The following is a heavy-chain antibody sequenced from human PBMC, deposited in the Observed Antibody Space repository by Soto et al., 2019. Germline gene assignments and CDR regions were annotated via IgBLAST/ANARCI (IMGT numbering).Heavy chain of an antibody. CDR3: ARHKELLLASLSYGLDL. V-gene: IGHV4-39*01. J-gene: IGHJ6*02. CDR2: IYYTGDT. CDR1: GDFASSSRYY. D-gene: IGHD3-22*01. Sequence: KPSETLSLTCTVSGDFASSSRYYWGWIRQPPGKGLEWIGSIYYTGDTFFNPSLKSRVTFSVDPPKNQFSLKLTSLTAADTAVYFCARHKELLLASLSYGLDLWGQGTTVTVSS.